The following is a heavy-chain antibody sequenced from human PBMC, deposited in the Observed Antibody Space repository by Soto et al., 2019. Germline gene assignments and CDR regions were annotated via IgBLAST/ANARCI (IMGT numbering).Heavy chain of an antibody. J-gene: IGHJ4*02. CDR3: ARGMKPAAICSHFDS. D-gene: IGHD2-2*01. Sequence: QVQLVQSGAEVKKPGASVKVSCKASGYTFTSYDINWVRQAPGQGLEWMGWMNPNSGNTGDARKFLGRITMTRDTSTVTAYMELRSLRSDDTAVYYCARGMKPAAICSHFDSWGQGTLVTISS. CDR2: MNPNSGNT. V-gene: IGHV1-8*01. CDR1: GYTFTSYD.